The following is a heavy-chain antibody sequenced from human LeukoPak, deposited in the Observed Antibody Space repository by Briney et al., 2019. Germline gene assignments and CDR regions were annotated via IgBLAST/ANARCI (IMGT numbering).Heavy chain of an antibody. CDR2: ISYDGLDK. D-gene: IGHD4-23*01. V-gene: IGHV3-30*18. CDR3: AKDVAGVDYGGSPYYFDY. CDR1: GFTVSSNY. J-gene: IGHJ4*02. Sequence: GGSLRLSCAASGFTVSSNYMSWVRQAPGKGLEWVAVISYDGLDKNYGDSAEGRFTISRDNSKNTLYLQLNSLRSEDTAVYYCAKDVAGVDYGGSPYYFDYWGQRTLVTVSS.